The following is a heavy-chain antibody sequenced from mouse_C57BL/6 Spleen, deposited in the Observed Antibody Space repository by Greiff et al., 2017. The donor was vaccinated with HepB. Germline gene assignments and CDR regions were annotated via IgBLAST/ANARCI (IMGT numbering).Heavy chain of an antibody. CDR3: ARTLLLRSYYFDY. V-gene: IGHV1-78*01. J-gene: IGHJ2*01. CDR2: IYPRDGST. CDR1: GYTFTDHT. D-gene: IGHD1-1*01. Sequence: VQLQESDAELVKPGASVKISCKVSGYTFTDHTIHWMKQRPEQGLEWIGYIYPRDGSTKYNEKFKGKATLTVDKSSSTAYMQLNSLTSEDAAVYYWARTLLLRSYYFDYWGQGTTLTVSS.